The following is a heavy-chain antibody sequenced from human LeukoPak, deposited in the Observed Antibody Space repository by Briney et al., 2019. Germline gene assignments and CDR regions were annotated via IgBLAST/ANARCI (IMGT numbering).Heavy chain of an antibody. CDR3: AKGRYYDSSGYPDFDY. J-gene: IGHJ4*02. CDR1: GFTFSSYG. Sequence: GGSLRLSCAASGFTFSSYGMHWVRQAPGKGLEWVAFIRYDGSNKYYADPVKGRFTISRDNSKNTLYLQMNSLRAEDTAVYYCAKGRYYDSSGYPDFDYWGQGTLVTVSS. D-gene: IGHD3-22*01. CDR2: IRYDGSNK. V-gene: IGHV3-30*02.